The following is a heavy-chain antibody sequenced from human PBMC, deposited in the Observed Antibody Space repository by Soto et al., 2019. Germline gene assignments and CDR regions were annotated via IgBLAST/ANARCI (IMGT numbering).Heavy chain of an antibody. J-gene: IGHJ6*02. CDR1: GFTFYDYA. Sequence: EVQLVESGGGLAQPGRSLRLSCAASGFTFYDYAMHWVRQAPGKGLEWVSGLSWNSGTISYADSVEGRFTSSRDSAKNSLYLQMNSLRAEDTALYYCAKGVGAYHFYGIDVWGQGTPVTASS. D-gene: IGHD1-26*01. V-gene: IGHV3-9*01. CDR2: LSWNSGTI. CDR3: AKGVGAYHFYGIDV.